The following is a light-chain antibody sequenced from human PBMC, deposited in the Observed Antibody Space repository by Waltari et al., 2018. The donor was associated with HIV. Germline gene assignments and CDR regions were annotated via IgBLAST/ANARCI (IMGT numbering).Light chain of an antibody. Sequence: DIEMTQSPSSVSASLGDTLTITCRASQPVSSWLTLYQQRPGKSPEVLIFATSILQTGVPSRFSGRGSGTNFTLTISSLQPEDFATYYCQQASSFPWTFGQGTKVEVK. CDR3: QQASSFPWT. J-gene: IGKJ1*01. CDR2: ATS. V-gene: IGKV1-12*01. CDR1: QPVSSW.